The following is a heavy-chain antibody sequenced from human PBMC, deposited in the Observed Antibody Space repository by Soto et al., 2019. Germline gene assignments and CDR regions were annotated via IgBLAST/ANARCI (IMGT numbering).Heavy chain of an antibody. Sequence: QVQLVESGGGVVQPGGSLTLSCAASRFTFSNYGMHWVRQAPGEGLEWVAVISYDGTNHYYADSVRGRFTLSRDNSKNTLYLHMDRLTSDDTAVYYCASDTKTGVVVPGAPKYWGQETLVAVSS. CDR2: ISYDGTNH. J-gene: IGHJ4*02. CDR1: RFTFSNYG. D-gene: IGHD2-2*01. CDR3: ASDTKTGVVVPGAPKY. V-gene: IGHV3-30*03.